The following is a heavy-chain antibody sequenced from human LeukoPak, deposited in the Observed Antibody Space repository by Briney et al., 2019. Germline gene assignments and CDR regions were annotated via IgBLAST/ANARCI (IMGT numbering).Heavy chain of an antibody. Sequence: PGGSLRLSCAASGFSFSSYSMKWVRQAPGKGLEWVSYISSSSTIKYYADSVKGRFTVSRDNAKNSLYLQMNNLRAEDTAVYYCAGTDSGSYSRWFDYWGQGTLVTVSS. J-gene: IGHJ4*02. V-gene: IGHV3-48*01. D-gene: IGHD1-26*01. CDR2: ISSSSTIK. CDR3: AGTDSGSYSRWFDY. CDR1: GFSFSSYS.